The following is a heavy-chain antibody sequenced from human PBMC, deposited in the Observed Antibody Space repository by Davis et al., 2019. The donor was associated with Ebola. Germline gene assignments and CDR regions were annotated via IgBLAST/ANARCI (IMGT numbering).Heavy chain of an antibody. D-gene: IGHD2-15*01. CDR1: GVTFRNYV. CDR3: AKVALSGGRYYYGMDV. Sequence: GESLKISCAVSGVTFRNYVMSWVRQAPGKGLEWVSSLSGSHTSTHYADSVRGRFTISRDDSKNTVYLQMNSLRADDTALYYCAKVALSGGRYYYGMDVWGQGTTVTVSS. V-gene: IGHV3-23*01. CDR2: LSGSHTST. J-gene: IGHJ6*02.